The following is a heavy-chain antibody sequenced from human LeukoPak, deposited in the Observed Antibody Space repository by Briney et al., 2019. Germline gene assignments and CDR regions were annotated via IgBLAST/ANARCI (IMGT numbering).Heavy chain of an antibody. CDR2: ISSSSSYI. V-gene: IGHV3-21*01. CDR3: ARSVAAAGDY. CDR1: GFTFSSYS. D-gene: IGHD6-13*01. J-gene: IGHJ4*02. Sequence: GGTLRLSCAASGFTFSSYSMNWVRQAPGKGLEWVSSISSSSSYIYYADSVKGRFTISRDNAKNSLYLQMNSLRAEDTAVYYCARSVAAAGDYWGQGTLVTVSS.